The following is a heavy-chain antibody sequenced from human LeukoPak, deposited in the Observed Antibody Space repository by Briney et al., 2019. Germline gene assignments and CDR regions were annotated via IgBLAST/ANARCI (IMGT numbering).Heavy chain of an antibody. J-gene: IGHJ3*02. CDR1: GYTFTSYG. V-gene: IGHV1-18*01. D-gene: IGHD3-22*01. Sequence: ASVKVSCKASGYTFTSYGISWVRQAPGQGLEWMGWISAYNGNTNYAQKLQGRVTMTTDTSTSTAYMELRSLRSDDTAVYYCARDRFYDSSGSYFVASAFDIWGQGTMVTVSS. CDR3: ARDRFYDSSGSYFVASAFDI. CDR2: ISAYNGNT.